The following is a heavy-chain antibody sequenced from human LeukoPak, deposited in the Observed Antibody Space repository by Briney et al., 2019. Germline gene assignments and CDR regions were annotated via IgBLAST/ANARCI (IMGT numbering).Heavy chain of an antibody. CDR3: TRDRKYCDDSGGYSPSYCYGMDV. D-gene: IGHD3-22*01. CDR1: GGSINNHY. V-gene: IGHV4-59*11. CDR2: VYSSGSP. J-gene: IGHJ6*02. Sequence: SETLSLTCTVSGGSINNHYWSWIRQSPGTGLEWIGYVYSSGSPKYNPSLESRVTISVDTSKNQFSLRLSSVTAADTAVYYCTRDRKYCDDSGGYSPSYCYGMDVWGQGATVTVSS.